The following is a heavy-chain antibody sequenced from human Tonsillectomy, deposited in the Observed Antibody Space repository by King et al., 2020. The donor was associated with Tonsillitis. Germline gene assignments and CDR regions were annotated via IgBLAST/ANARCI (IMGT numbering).Heavy chain of an antibody. D-gene: IGHD2-2*01. Sequence: VQLVESGGGLVKPGGSLRLSCAASGFTFSSYSMNWVRQAPGKGLEWVSSISSSSSYIYYADSVKGRFTISRDNAKNSLYLQMNSLRAEDTAVYYCARKSTVYCRITSCYFDYYYMDVWGKGTTVTVSS. V-gene: IGHV3-21*01. J-gene: IGHJ6*03. CDR3: ARKSTVYCRITSCYFDYYYMDV. CDR1: GFTFSSYS. CDR2: ISSSSSYI.